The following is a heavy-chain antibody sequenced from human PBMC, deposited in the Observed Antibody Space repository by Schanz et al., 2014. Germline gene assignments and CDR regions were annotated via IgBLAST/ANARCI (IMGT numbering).Heavy chain of an antibody. D-gene: IGHD3-10*01. CDR3: ARIGGSVFDY. J-gene: IGHJ4*02. V-gene: IGHV3-11*01. CDR2: IGNGGVTI. CDR1: GFVFGDYY. Sequence: QVQLVESGGGVVQPGRSLRLSCAASGFVFGDYYMTWIRQAPGRGLEWVSYIGNGGVTIYYADSVKGRFTISRDNSKNSLYLQMNSLRAEDTAVYYCARIGGSVFDYWAQGTLVTVSS.